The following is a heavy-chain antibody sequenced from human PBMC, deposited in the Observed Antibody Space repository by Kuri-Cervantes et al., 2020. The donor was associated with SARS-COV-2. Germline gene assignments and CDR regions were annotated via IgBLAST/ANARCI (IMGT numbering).Heavy chain of an antibody. J-gene: IGHJ3*02. V-gene: IGHV1-69*04. D-gene: IGHD7-27*01. CDR1: GGTFSSYA. CDR2: VIPILGTA. Sequence: SVKVSCKASGGTFSSYAISWVRQAPGQGLEWMGRVIPILGTANYAQKFQGRVTITADKSTSTAYMELSSLRSEDTAVYYCARLWGTNDAFDIWGRGTMVTVSS. CDR3: ARLWGTNDAFDI.